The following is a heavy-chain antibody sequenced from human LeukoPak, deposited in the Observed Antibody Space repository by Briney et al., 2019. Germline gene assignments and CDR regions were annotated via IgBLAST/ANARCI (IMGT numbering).Heavy chain of an antibody. J-gene: IGHJ6*03. CDR2: IYHSGST. D-gene: IGHD3-10*01. Sequence: PSETLSLTCAVSGGSISSSNWWSWVRQPPGKGLEWIGEIYHSGSTNYNPSLKSRVTISVDKSKNQFSLKLSSVTAADTAVYYCARLYYYGSGSYYKWDYYYYMDVWGKGTTVTVSS. CDR1: GGSISSSNW. V-gene: IGHV4-4*02. CDR3: ARLYYYGSGSYYKWDYYYYMDV.